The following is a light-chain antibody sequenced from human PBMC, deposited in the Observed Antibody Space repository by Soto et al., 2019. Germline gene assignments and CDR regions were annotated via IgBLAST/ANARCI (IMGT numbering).Light chain of an antibody. V-gene: IGLV2-14*01. CDR3: SSYTSSSTYV. CDR1: SSDVGGYNC. CDR2: DVS. Sequence: QSALTQPASVSGSPGQSIAISCTGASSDVGGYNCVSWYQQHPGKAPRLMIYDVSNRPSGVSDRFSGSKSGNTASLTISGLQAEDEAEYYCSSYTSSSTYVFGTGTKLTVL. J-gene: IGLJ1*01.